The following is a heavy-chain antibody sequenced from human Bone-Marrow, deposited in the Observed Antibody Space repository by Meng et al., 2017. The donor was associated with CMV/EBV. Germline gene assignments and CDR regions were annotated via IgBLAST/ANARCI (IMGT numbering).Heavy chain of an antibody. J-gene: IGHJ6*02. CDR3: ARDSPTRGMDV. Sequence: GESLKISCAASGFTFSSYAMHWVRQAPGKGLEWVAVISYDGSNKYYADSVKGRFTISRDNSKNTLYLQMNSLRAEDTAVYYCARDSPTRGMDVWGQGTTVAVSS. CDR1: GFTFSSYA. CDR2: ISYDGSNK. V-gene: IGHV3-30*04.